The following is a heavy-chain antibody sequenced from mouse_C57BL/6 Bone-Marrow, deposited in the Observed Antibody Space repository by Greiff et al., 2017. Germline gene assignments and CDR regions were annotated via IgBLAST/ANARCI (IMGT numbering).Heavy chain of an antibody. V-gene: IGHV1-81*01. CDR1: GYTFTSYG. D-gene: IGHD1-1*01. CDR2: IYPRSGNT. Sequence: VQLQQSGAELARPGASVKLSCKASGYTFTSYGISWVKQRTGQGLEWIGEIYPRSGNTYYNEKFKGKATLTADKSSSTAYMELRSLTSEDSAVDVCARGGGYYGSSYGYFDVWGTGTTVTVSS. J-gene: IGHJ1*03. CDR3: ARGGGYYGSSYGYFDV.